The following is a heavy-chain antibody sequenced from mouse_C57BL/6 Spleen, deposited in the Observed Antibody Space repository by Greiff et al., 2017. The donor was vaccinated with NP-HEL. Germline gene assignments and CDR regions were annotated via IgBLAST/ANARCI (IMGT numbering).Heavy chain of an antibody. CDR2: IHPNSGST. CDR3: ARGEQGRGGNFDV. J-gene: IGHJ1*03. V-gene: IGHV1-64*01. Sequence: QVQLQQPGAELVKPGASVKLSCKASGYTFTSYWMHWVKQRPGQGLEWIGMIHPNSGSTNYNEKFKSKATLTVDKSSSTAYMQLSSLTYEDSAVYYCARGEQGRGGNFDVWGTGTTVTVSS. CDR1: GYTFTSYW. D-gene: IGHD4-1*01.